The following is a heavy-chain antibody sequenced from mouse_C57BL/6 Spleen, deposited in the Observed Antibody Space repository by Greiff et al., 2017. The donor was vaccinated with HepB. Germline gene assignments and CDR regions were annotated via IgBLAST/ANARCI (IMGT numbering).Heavy chain of an antibody. J-gene: IGHJ3*01. CDR1: GFTFSDYG. V-gene: IGHV5-17*01. CDR2: ISSGSSTI. Sequence: DVKLVESGGGLVKPGGSLKLSCAASGFTFSDYGMHWVRQAPEKGLEWVAYISSGSSTIYYADTVKGRFTISRDNAKNTLFLQMTSLRSEDTAMYYCARPLYYDYGFAYWGQGTLVTVSA. CDR3: ARPLYYDYGFAY. D-gene: IGHD2-4*01.